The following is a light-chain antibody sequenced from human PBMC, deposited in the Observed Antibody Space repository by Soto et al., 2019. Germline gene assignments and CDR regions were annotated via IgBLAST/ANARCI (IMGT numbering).Light chain of an antibody. CDR1: SSDIGGYNY. CDR3: SSYTSSTNPYV. V-gene: IGLV2-14*01. CDR2: EVS. J-gene: IGLJ1*01. Sequence: QSALTQPASVSGSPGQSITIPCTGTSSDIGGYNYVSWYQQHPGKAPKLLIYEVSNRPSGASNRFSGSKSGNTASLTISGLQAEDEADYYCSSYTSSTNPYVFGTGTKVTVL.